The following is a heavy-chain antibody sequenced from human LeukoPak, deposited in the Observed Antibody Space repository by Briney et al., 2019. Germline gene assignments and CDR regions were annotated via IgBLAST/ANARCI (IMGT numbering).Heavy chain of an antibody. D-gene: IGHD1/OR15-1a*01. V-gene: IGHV4-34*01. CDR3: ARGADPNRFFDY. Sequence: SETLSLTCAVYGGSFSGYYWSWIRQPPGKGLEWIGEINHSGSTNYNPSLKSRVTISVDTSKNQFSLKLSSVTAADTAVYYYARGADPNRFFDYWGQGTLVTVSS. CDR1: GGSFSGYY. CDR2: INHSGST. J-gene: IGHJ4*02.